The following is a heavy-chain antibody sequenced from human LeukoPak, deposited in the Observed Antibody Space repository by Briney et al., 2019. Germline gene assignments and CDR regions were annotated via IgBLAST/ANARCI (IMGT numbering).Heavy chain of an antibody. Sequence: SQTLSLTCTVSGGSISSGSYCWSWIRQPAGKGLEWIGHIYSSGSTNYNPSLKSRVTISVDTSKNQFSLELSSVTAADTAVYYCARGGSGWNYYYYYMDVWGKGTTVTISS. V-gene: IGHV4-61*09. CDR1: GGSISSGSYC. CDR2: IYSSGST. D-gene: IGHD6-19*01. J-gene: IGHJ6*03. CDR3: ARGGSGWNYYYYYMDV.